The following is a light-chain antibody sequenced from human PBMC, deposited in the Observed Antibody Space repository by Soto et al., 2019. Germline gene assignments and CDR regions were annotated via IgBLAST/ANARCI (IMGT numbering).Light chain of an antibody. Sequence: DIQMTQSPSTLAASVGDRVTITCRASQSFTKGLAWYQQKPGKAPQLLIYEASRLKSGVPSRFSGSESGTEFTLTISSLQPDDFATYYCQNYDSISSTTFGQGTKVEIK. V-gene: IGKV1-5*03. CDR3: QNYDSISSTT. CDR1: QSFTKG. J-gene: IGKJ1*01. CDR2: EAS.